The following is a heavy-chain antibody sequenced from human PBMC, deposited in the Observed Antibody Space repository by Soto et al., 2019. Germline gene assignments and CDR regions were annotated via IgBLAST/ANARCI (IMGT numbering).Heavy chain of an antibody. Sequence: QVRLQKSGPGLVKPSETLSLTCSVSGAALNSGNYYWSWIRQVPGKGLERIGRIYVTVAVGYNPYLVDRIKISQDKSERQLSLNLRLVTAADTAVYYCARLSIATNDYTWFDPWGKGALVTVSS. V-gene: IGHV4-31*03. CDR3: ARLSIATNDYTWFDP. CDR1: GAALNSGNYY. CDR2: IYVTVAV. D-gene: IGHD3-3*02. J-gene: IGHJ5*02.